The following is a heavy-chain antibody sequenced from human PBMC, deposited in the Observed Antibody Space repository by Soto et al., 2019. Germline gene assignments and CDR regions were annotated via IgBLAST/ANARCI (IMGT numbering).Heavy chain of an antibody. D-gene: IGHD6-19*01. Sequence: SQTLSLTCAISGDSVSSNTAAWNWVRSSPSRGLEWLGRTYYRSNWRHDYAVSVKSRITVNPDTSKNHFSLQLNSVTPDDTAVYYCARGVAGSGFDLWGQGTLVTVSS. J-gene: IGHJ4*02. CDR1: GDSVSSNTAA. CDR3: ARGVAGSGFDL. V-gene: IGHV6-1*01. CDR2: TYYRSNWRH.